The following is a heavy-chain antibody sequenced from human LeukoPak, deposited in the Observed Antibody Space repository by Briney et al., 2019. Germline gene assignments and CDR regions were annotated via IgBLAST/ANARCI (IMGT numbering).Heavy chain of an antibody. Sequence: ASVKVSCKASGYTFTSYYMHWARQAPGQGLEWMGIINPSGGSTSYAQKLQGRVTMTRDTSTSTVYMELSSLRSEDTAVYYCAKIHDMIPFGGVPYYYSGMAVWAKGPRSPSP. CDR2: INPSGGST. V-gene: IGHV1-46*01. CDR1: GYTFTSYY. J-gene: IGHJ6*02. CDR3: AKIHDMIPFGGVPYYYSGMAV. D-gene: IGHD3-16*01.